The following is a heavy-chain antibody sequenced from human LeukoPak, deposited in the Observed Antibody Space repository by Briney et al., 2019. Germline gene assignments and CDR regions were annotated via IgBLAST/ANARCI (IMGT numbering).Heavy chain of an antibody. J-gene: IGHJ4*02. V-gene: IGHV3-53*01. CDR1: GFTVSIRF. CDR3: AIGGTDVWKRFDS. Sequence: GGSLRLSCAASGFTVSIRFISWVRQAPGKGLEWVSVIYSDGNTYYADSVKGRFTVSRDTSKNTMSLEMNSLRGEDTAVYYCAIGGTDVWKRFDSWGQGTLVTVSP. D-gene: IGHD1-1*01. CDR2: IYSDGNT.